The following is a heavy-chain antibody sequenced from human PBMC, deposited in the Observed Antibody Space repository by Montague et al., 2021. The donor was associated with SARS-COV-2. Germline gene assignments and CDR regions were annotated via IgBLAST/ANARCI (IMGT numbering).Heavy chain of an antibody. CDR2: XDWDDDK. V-gene: IGHV2-70*01. Sequence: PALVKPTQTLTLTCTFSGFSLRTSGVGVGWIRQPPGKALEWLAFXDWDDDKYYSTSLKTRLTISKDTSKNQVVLTMTNMDPVDTATYYCARISYDILTGYYYGMDVWGQGTTVTVSS. CDR1: GFSLRTSGVG. CDR3: ARISYDILTGYYYGMDV. D-gene: IGHD3-9*01. J-gene: IGHJ6*02.